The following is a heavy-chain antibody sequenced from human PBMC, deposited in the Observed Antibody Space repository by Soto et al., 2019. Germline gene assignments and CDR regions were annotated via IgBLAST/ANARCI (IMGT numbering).Heavy chain of an antibody. CDR3: ARDRPYYDILTGPNYYYYGMDV. D-gene: IGHD3-9*01. CDR2: INPNSGGT. J-gene: IGHJ6*02. Sequence: GASVKVSCKASGYTFTGYYMHWVRQAPGQGLEWMGWINPNSGGTNYAQKFQGWVTMTRDTSISTAYMELSRLRSDDTAVYYCARDRPYYDILTGPNYYYYGMDVWGQGTTVTAP. V-gene: IGHV1-2*04. CDR1: GYTFTGYY.